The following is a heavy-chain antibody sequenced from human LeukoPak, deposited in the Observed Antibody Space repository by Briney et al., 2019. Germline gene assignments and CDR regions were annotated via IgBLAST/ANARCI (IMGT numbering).Heavy chain of an antibody. CDR1: GFSFSSYW. J-gene: IGHJ1*01. D-gene: IGHD4-17*01. CDR2: MKRDGSEK. Sequence: SGGSLRLSCAASGFSFSSYWMSWVRHAPGKGLEWVANMKRDGSEKHYVDSVRGRFTISRDNVKNPVYLQMNSLRAEDTAVYYCASVFMVYNDYEEVAQYFQHWGQGTLVTVSS. CDR3: ASVFMVYNDYEEVAQYFQH. V-gene: IGHV3-7*01.